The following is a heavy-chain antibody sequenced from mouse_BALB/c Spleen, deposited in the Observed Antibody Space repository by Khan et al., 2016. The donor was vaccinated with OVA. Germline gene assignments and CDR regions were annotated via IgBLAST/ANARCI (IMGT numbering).Heavy chain of an antibody. Sequence: VQLQESGPELVKPGASVRISCKASAYAFTNYYLHWVKQRPGQGLEWIGWIYPGNVNTKYNEKFKDKATLTADKSSNTAYMQLSSLTSEDSAVYFCARDDYFVGDAMDYWGQGTSVTVSS. V-gene: IGHV1S56*01. CDR1: AYAFTNYY. CDR3: ARDDYFVGDAMDY. D-gene: IGHD2-4*01. CDR2: IYPGNVNT. J-gene: IGHJ4*01.